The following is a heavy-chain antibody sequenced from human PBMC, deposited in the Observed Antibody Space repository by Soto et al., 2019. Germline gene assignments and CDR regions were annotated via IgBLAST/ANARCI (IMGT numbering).Heavy chain of an antibody. CDR1: GYTFTSYG. V-gene: IGHV1-18*01. CDR3: ARDRSRYCSGGSCYSDLHENWFAP. Sequence: QVQLVQSGAEVKKPGASVKVSCKASGYTFTSYGIIWVRQAPGQGLEWMGWISAYNGNTNYAQKLQGRVTMTTDTSTSTAYMELRSLRSDDTAVYYCARDRSRYCSGGSCYSDLHENWFAPWGHGTLVTVSS. CDR2: ISAYNGNT. J-gene: IGHJ5*02. D-gene: IGHD2-15*01.